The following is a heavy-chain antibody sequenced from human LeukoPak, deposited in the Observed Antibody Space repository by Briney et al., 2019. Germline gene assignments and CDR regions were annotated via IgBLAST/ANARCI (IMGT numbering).Heavy chain of an antibody. CDR3: ARDEGYYNYTDV. CDR2: INVDSGGT. V-gene: IGHV1-2*02. Sequence: ASVKVSCKASRYSFTGYYMHWVRLAPGQGLEWMGWINVDSGGTKYAEKFQGRVTMTRDTSISTAYMALSRLRSDDTAVYYCARDEGYYNYTDVWGKGTTVSVSS. CDR1: RYSFTGYY. J-gene: IGHJ6*03.